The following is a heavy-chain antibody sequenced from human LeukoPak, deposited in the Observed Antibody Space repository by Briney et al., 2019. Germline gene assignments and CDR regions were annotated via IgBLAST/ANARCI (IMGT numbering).Heavy chain of an antibody. J-gene: IGHJ4*02. CDR3: AREASIAAAYDY. CDR1: GYTFTSYD. V-gene: IGHV1-8*01. CDR2: MNPNSGNT. Sequence: ASVKVSCKASGYTFTSYDINWVRQAPGQGLEWMGWMNPNSGNTGYAQKFQGRVTMTRNTSISTAYMELSSLRSEDTAVYYCAREASIAAAYDYWGQGTLVTVSS. D-gene: IGHD6-6*01.